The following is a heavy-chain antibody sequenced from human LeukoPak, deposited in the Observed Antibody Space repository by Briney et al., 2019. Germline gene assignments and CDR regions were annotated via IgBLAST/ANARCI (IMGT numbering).Heavy chain of an antibody. CDR3: ATYRQVLLPFES. CDR1: GFTFSSYE. J-gene: IGHJ4*02. CDR2: ISSSGSTI. D-gene: IGHD2-8*02. V-gene: IGHV3-48*03. Sequence: GGSLLLSCAAAGFTFSSYEMNWVRQARGKGLEWVAYISSSGSTIHYADSVRGRFTISRDNSKSTLSLQMNSLRAEDTAIYYCATYRQVLLPFESWGQGTLVTVSS.